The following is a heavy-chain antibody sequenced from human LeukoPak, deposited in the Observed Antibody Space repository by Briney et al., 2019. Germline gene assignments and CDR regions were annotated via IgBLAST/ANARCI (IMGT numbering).Heavy chain of an antibody. CDR2: ISGSGGST. Sequence: GGSLRLSCAASGFTFSSYAMSWVRQAPGKGLEWVSAISGSGGSTYYADSVKGRFTISRDNSKNTLYLQMNSLRAEDTAVYYCAKDGIEYCSSTSCYWVPPPVGYYYGMDVWGQGTTVTVSS. CDR3: AKDGIEYCSSTSCYWVPPPVGYYYGMDV. V-gene: IGHV3-23*01. CDR1: GFTFSSYA. D-gene: IGHD2-2*01. J-gene: IGHJ6*02.